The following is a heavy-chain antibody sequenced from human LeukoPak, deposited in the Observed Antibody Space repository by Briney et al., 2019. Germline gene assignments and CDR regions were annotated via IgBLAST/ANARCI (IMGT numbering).Heavy chain of an antibody. CDR1: GGSISSSSYY. J-gene: IGHJ4*02. Sequence: SETLSLTCTVSGGSISSSSYYWGWIRQPPGKGLEWIGSIYYSGSTYYNPSLKSRVTISVDTSKNQFSLKLSSVTAADTAVYYCARGITMVRGVIPYYFDYWGQGTLVTVSS. D-gene: IGHD3-10*01. CDR3: ARGITMVRGVIPYYFDY. V-gene: IGHV4-39*07. CDR2: IYYSGST.